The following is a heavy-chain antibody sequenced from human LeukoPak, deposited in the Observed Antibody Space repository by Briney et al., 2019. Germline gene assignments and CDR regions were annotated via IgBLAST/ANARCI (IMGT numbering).Heavy chain of an antibody. V-gene: IGHV3-74*01. CDR1: GFTFSSNW. CDR2: INPDGSRT. Sequence: GGSLRLSCAASGFTFSSNWMHWVRQGPGKGLVSVSRINPDGSRTDYAESVKGRFTISRDNAKNTLSLEMNSLGDEDTAVYYCSRDFNGRNDFWGQGTLVTVSS. D-gene: IGHD1-14*01. J-gene: IGHJ4*02. CDR3: SRDFNGRNDF.